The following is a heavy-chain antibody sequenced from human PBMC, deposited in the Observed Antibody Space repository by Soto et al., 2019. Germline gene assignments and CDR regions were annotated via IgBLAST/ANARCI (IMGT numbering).Heavy chain of an antibody. V-gene: IGHV1-46*01. CDR2: INPSGGST. CDR3: ARDYLLERPSYYYYGMGV. J-gene: IGHJ6*02. D-gene: IGHD1-1*01. Sequence: ASVKVSCKASGYTFTDYGINWVRQAPGQGLEWMGIINPSGGSTSYAQKFQGRVTMTRDTSTSTVYMELSSLRSEDTAVYYCARDYLLERPSYYYYGMGVWGQGTTVTVSS. CDR1: GYTFTDYG.